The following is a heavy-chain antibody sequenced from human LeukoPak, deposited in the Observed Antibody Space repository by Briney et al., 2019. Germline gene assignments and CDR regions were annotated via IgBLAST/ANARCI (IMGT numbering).Heavy chain of an antibody. CDR1: GFTFSSYA. Sequence: GSLRLSCAASGFTFSSYAMHWVRQAPGKGLEWVSAISGSGGSTYYADSVKGRFTISRDNSKNTLYLQMNSLRAEDTAVYYCAPTPVSSSFYFDYWGQGTLVTVSS. J-gene: IGHJ4*02. CDR3: APTPVSSSFYFDY. D-gene: IGHD2-15*01. V-gene: IGHV3-23*01. CDR2: ISGSGGST.